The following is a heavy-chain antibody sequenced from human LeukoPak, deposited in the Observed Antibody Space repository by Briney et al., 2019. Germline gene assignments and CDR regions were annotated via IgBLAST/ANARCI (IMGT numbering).Heavy chain of an antibody. CDR1: GYTFTGYY. CDR2: INPNSGGT. J-gene: IGHJ6*02. CDR3: ARTGYSSSKSSYYYYGMDV. V-gene: IGHV1-2*02. Sequence: GASVKVSCKASGYTFTGYYMHWVRQAPGQGLEWMGWINPNSGGTNYAQKFQGRVTMTRDTSISTAYMELSGLRSDDTAVYYCARTGYSSSKSSYYYYGMDVWGQGTTVTVSS. D-gene: IGHD6-13*01.